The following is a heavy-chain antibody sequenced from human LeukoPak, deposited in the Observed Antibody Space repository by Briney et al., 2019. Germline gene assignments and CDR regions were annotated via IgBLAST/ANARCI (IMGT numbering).Heavy chain of an antibody. Sequence: GTSLRLSFTASGFTFNYFFMHWVRQAPGKGLEWVAFVSSAANNKYYADSVKGRFTISRDNSKNTLYLQMNSLRAEDTAVYYCAKDNHFDYWGQGTLVTVSS. CDR1: GFTFNYFF. V-gene: IGHV3-30-3*01. CDR2: VSSAANNK. J-gene: IGHJ4*02. CDR3: AKDNHFDY.